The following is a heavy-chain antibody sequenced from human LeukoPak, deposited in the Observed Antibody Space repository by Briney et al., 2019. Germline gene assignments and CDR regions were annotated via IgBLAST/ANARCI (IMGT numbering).Heavy chain of an antibody. V-gene: IGHV3-13*01. CDR3: ARRRSYNHFDY. CDR1: GFTFSSYD. D-gene: IGHD1-14*01. J-gene: IGHJ4*02. Sequence: QPGGPLRLSCAASGFTFSSYDMHWVRQATGKGLEWVSAIGSAGDTYYPGSVKGRFTISRENAKNSLYLQMNSLRAGDTAVYYCARRRSYNHFDYWGQGALVTVSS. CDR2: IGSAGDT.